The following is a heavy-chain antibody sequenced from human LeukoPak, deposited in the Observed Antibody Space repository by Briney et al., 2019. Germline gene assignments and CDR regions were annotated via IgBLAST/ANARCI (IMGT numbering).Heavy chain of an antibody. CDR1: GFTFSSYA. CDR3: AKDEDVIVVVNSFDY. J-gene: IGHJ4*02. CDR2: ISGSGGST. Sequence: GSLRLSCAASGFTFSSYAMSWVRQAPGKGLEWVSAISGSGGSTYYADSVKGRFTISRDNSKNTLYLQMNSLRAEDTAVYYCAKDEDVIVVVNSFDYWGQGTLVTVSS. D-gene: IGHD3-22*01. V-gene: IGHV3-23*01.